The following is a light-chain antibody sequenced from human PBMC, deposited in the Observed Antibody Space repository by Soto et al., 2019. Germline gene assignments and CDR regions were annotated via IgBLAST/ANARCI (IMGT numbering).Light chain of an antibody. V-gene: IGKV1-39*01. CDR1: QSISSY. CDR2: AAS. Sequence: DIPMTQSPSSLSASVGDRVTITCRASQSISSYLNWYQQKPGKAPKLVIYAASSLQSGVPSRFSGSGSGTDFTLTISSLQPEDFATYYCQQSYSTPRTVGQGTKLEIK. CDR3: QQSYSTPRT. J-gene: IGKJ2*01.